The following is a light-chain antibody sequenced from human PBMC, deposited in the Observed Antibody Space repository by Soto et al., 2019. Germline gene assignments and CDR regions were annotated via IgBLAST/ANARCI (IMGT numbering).Light chain of an antibody. V-gene: IGKV3-11*01. Sequence: VLTQSPATLSLSPGERATLSCRASLNVNNYLAWYQQKPGQAPSLLIYDASNRAAGIPARFSGSGSGTDFTLTISSLEPEDFAIYYCQQRQYWPPITFGQGTRLEIK. CDR1: LNVNNY. J-gene: IGKJ5*01. CDR2: DAS. CDR3: QQRQYWPPIT.